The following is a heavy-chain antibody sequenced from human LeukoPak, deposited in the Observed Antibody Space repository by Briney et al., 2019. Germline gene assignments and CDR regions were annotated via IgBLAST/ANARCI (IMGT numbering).Heavy chain of an antibody. V-gene: IGHV3-23*01. CDR2: ISGSGGST. CDR1: GITLSNYG. Sequence: GGSLRLSCAVSGITLSNYGMSWVRQAPGKGLEWVAGISGSGGSTYYADSVKGRFTISRDNSKNTLYLQMISLRAEDTAVYFCAKRGVVIRVILVGFHKEAYYFDSWGQGALVAVSS. J-gene: IGHJ4*02. D-gene: IGHD3-22*01. CDR3: AKRGVVIRVILVGFHKEAYYFDS.